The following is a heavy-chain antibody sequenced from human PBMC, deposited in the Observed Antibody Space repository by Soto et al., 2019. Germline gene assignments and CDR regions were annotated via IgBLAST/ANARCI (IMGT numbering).Heavy chain of an antibody. CDR3: ARDGGRHSGGIDY. CDR1: GGTFSSSS. D-gene: IGHD1-26*01. J-gene: IGHJ4*02. V-gene: IGHV1-69*01. Sequence: QVQLVQSGAEVKKPGSSVKVSCKASGGTFSSSSINWVRQAPGQGLEWMGEIIPIFGTANYAQKVQGRVTITADESTSTAYIELSSLRSEDTAVYYCARDGGRHSGGIDYWGQGTLVTVSS. CDR2: IIPIFGTA.